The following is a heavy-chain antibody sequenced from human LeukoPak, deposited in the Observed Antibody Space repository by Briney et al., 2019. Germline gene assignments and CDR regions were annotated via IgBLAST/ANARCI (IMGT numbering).Heavy chain of an antibody. V-gene: IGHV3-9*01. J-gene: IGHJ4*02. D-gene: IGHD6-19*01. CDR3: AKDISEYSSGWYYFDY. CDR2: ISWNSGSI. CDR1: GFTFDDYA. Sequence: GGSLRLSYAASGFTFDDYAMHWVRQAPGKGLEWVSGISWNSGSIGYADSVKGRFTISRDNAKNSLYLQMNSLRAEDTALYYCAKDISEYSSGWYYFDYWGQGTLVTVSS.